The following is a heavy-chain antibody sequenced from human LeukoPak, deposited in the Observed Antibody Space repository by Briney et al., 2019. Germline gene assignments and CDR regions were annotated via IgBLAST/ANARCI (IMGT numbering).Heavy chain of an antibody. D-gene: IGHD1-26*01. Sequence: PSETLSFTCTVSGGSISSSSYYWGWIRQPPGKGLEWIGSIYYSGSTYYNPSLKSRATISVDTSKNQFSLKLSSVTAADTAVYYCARHGGSYAYWGQGTLVTVSS. J-gene: IGHJ4*02. CDR2: IYYSGST. V-gene: IGHV4-39*01. CDR1: GGSISSSSYY. CDR3: ARHGGSYAY.